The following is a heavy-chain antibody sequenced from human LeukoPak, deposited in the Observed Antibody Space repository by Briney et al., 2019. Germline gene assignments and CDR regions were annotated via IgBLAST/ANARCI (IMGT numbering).Heavy chain of an antibody. CDR1: GFTFSTYE. D-gene: IGHD5-24*01. CDR3: VRSRWLQLGYFDC. V-gene: IGHV3-48*03. J-gene: IGHJ4*02. CDR2: ISGSGSTI. Sequence: PGGSLRLSCAASGFTFSTYEMNWVRQAPGKGLEWVSYISGSGSTIYYAVSVKGRFTISRDNANNSLYLQMNSLRAEDTAVYYCVRSRWLQLGYFDCWGQGILVTVSS.